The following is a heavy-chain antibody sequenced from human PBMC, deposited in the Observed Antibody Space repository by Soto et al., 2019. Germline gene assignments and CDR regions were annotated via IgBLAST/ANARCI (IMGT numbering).Heavy chain of an antibody. CDR3: AHTLVAGLGHYFDY. CDR2: IYWDDDK. Sequence: SGPTLVNPTQTLTLTCTFSGFSLSTTRVGVGWIRQPPGKALEWLALIYWDDDKRYSPFLKSRLTITKDTSKNQVVLTMTNMDPMDTATYFCAHTLVAGLGHYFDYWGQGTLVTVSS. J-gene: IGHJ4*02. D-gene: IGHD6-19*01. CDR1: GFSLSTTRVG. V-gene: IGHV2-5*02.